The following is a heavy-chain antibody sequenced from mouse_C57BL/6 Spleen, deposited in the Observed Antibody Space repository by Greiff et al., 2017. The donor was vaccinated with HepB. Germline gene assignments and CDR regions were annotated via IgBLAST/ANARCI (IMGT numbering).Heavy chain of an antibody. CDR1: GYSFTGYY. V-gene: IGHV1-42*01. CDR3: ARTLGAMDY. D-gene: IGHD3-1*01. Sequence: VQLQQSGPELVKPGASVKISCKASGYSFTGYYMNWVKQSPEKSLEWIGEINPSTGGTTYNQKFKAKATLTVDKSSSTAYMQLKSLTSEDSAVYYCARTLGAMDYWGQGTSVTVSS. J-gene: IGHJ4*01. CDR2: INPSTGGT.